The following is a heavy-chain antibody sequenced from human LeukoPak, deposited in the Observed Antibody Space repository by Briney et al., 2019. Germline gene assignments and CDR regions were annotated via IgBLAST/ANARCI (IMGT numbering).Heavy chain of an antibody. CDR3: ARDRKTLAAAGSNWFDP. J-gene: IGHJ5*02. CDR1: GYTFTSYA. Sequence: ASVKVSCKASGYTFTSYAMNWVRQAPGQGLEWMGWINTNTGNPTYAQGFTGRFVFSLDTSVSTAYLQISSLKAEDTAVYYCARDRKTLAAAGSNWFDPWGQGTLVTVSS. D-gene: IGHD6-13*01. V-gene: IGHV7-4-1*02. CDR2: INTNTGNP.